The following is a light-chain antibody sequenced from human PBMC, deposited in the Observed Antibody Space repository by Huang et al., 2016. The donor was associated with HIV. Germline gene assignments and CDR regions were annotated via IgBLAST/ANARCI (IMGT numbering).Light chain of an antibody. CDR3: QQHYSSPPT. CDR2: WAS. Sequence: DIVMTQSPDSLAVSLGERATINCKSSQSLLYNSNNKNYLAWYQQKPGQPPNLLIYWASSRKSGVPDRFSGSGSETDFTLTISSLQAEEVAVYYCQQHYSSPPTFGQGTKLEIK. CDR1: QSLLYNSNNKNY. V-gene: IGKV4-1*01. J-gene: IGKJ2*01.